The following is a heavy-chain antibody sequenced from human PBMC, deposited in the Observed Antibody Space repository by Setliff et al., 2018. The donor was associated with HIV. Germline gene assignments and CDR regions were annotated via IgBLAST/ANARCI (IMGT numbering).Heavy chain of an antibody. D-gene: IGHD6-25*01. CDR3: VRVQNSGCGDL. V-gene: IGHV4-34*01. Sequence: SETLSLTCGFPGVSAHFWNWIRQPPGEGLEWIGEINRAGKSDYNPSLRGRVTISMDTSKDEISLRLTSVTAAGTAVYYCVRVQNSGCGDLWGQGTLVTVSS. J-gene: IGHJ5*02. CDR2: INRAGKS. CDR1: GVSAHF.